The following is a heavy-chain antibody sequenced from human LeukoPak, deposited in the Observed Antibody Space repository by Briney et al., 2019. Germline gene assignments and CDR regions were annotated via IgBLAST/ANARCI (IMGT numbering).Heavy chain of an antibody. V-gene: IGHV3-23*01. J-gene: IGHJ4*02. CDR2: ISGSGGST. CDR1: GFTFSSYA. Sequence: PGGSLRLSCAASGFTFSSYAMSWVRQAPGKGLEWVSAISGSGGSTYYADSVKGRFTISRDNSKNTLNLQMNSLRAEDTAVYYCAKELGYCSSTSCYRGFANPFDYWGQGTLVTVSS. CDR3: AKELGYCSSTSCYRGFANPFDY. D-gene: IGHD2-2*02.